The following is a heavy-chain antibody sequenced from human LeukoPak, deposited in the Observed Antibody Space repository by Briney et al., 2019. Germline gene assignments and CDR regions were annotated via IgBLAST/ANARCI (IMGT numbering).Heavy chain of an antibody. CDR3: ARLAAAVETGL. CDR1: GYTFTSYD. V-gene: IGHV1-2*02. J-gene: IGHJ4*02. CDR2: MNPNSGGT. D-gene: IGHD6-13*01. Sequence: ASVKVSCKASGYTFTSYDINWVRQATGQGLEWMGWMNPNSGGTNYAQKFQGRVTMTRDTSISTAYMELSRLRSDDTAVYYCARLAAAVETGLWGQGTLVTVSS.